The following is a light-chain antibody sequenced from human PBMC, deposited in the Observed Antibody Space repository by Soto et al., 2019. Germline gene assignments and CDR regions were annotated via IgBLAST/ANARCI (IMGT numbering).Light chain of an antibody. CDR2: EVS. Sequence: QSALTQPPSASGSPGQSVTISCTGTSSDVGGYNYVSWYQQHPGKAPKLMIYEVSKRPSGVPDRFTGSKSGNTASLTVSGLQAADEADYYSNSYAGNKNVVFGGGTKVTVL. J-gene: IGLJ2*01. CDR1: SSDVGGYNY. CDR3: NSYAGNKNVV. V-gene: IGLV2-8*01.